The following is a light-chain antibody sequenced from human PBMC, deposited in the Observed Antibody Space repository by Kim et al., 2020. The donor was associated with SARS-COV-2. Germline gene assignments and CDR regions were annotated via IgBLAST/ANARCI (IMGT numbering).Light chain of an antibody. V-gene: IGLV3-19*01. CDR1: SLRSYY. CDR2: GKN. J-gene: IGLJ2*01. CDR3: NSRASNDNVV. Sequence: VALGQTVSITCQGDSLRSYYATWYQQKPGQAPILVIYGKNNRPSGIPDRFSGSSSGNTASLTITGTQAGDEADYYCNSRASNDNVVFGGGTQLTVL.